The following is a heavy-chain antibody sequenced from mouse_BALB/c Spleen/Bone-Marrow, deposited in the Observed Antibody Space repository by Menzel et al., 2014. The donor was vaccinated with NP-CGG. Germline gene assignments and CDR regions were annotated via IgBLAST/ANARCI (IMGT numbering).Heavy chain of an antibody. CDR1: GYTFSSYW. D-gene: IGHD1-1*01. J-gene: IGHJ2*01. CDR2: ILPGSGST. Sequence: VQGVESGAALMKPGASVKISCKATGYTFSSYWIEWVKQRPGHGLEWIGEILPGSGSTNYNEKFKGKATFTADTSSNTAYMQLSSLTSEDSAVYYCARDTTVGYWGQGTTLTVSS. V-gene: IGHV1-9*01. CDR3: ARDTTVGY.